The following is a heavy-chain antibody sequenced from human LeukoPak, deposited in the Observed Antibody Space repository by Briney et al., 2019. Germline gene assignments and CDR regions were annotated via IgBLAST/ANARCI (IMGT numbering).Heavy chain of an antibody. CDR2: IYTSGST. Sequence: SETLSLTCTVSGGSISSYYWSCIRQPAGKGLEWIGRIYTSGSTNYNPSLKSRVTMSVDTSKNQFSLKLSSVTAADTAVYYCARGRYYYGSGSWFDPWGQGTLVTVSS. V-gene: IGHV4-4*07. CDR3: ARGRYYYGSGSWFDP. CDR1: GGSISSYY. D-gene: IGHD3-10*01. J-gene: IGHJ5*02.